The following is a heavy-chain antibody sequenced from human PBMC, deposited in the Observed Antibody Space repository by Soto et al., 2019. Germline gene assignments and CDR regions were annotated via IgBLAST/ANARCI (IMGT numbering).Heavy chain of an antibody. Sequence: SETLSLTCTVSGGSISSYYWSWIRQPPGKGLEWIGYIYYSGSTNYNPSLKSRVTISVDTSKNQFSLKLSSVTAADTAVYYCARRKYSGHDPYLDYWGQGTLVTVSS. CDR3: ARRKYSGHDPYLDY. CDR1: GGSISSYY. J-gene: IGHJ4*02. D-gene: IGHD5-12*01. V-gene: IGHV4-59*08. CDR2: IYYSGST.